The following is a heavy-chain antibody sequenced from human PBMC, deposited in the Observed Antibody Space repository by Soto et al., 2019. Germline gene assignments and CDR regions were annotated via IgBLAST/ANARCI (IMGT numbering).Heavy chain of an antibody. D-gene: IGHD3-10*01. V-gene: IGHV3-53*01. Sequence: EVQLVESGGGLIQPGGSLRLSCAAAAFPVSSNHMSWVRQAPGKGLEWVSVIHSGGSTYYADSVRGRFTISRDNSKNTLYLQMNNLKAEDTAVYYCASLPRGGYLGQGTLVTVSS. CDR3: ASLPRGGY. J-gene: IGHJ4*02. CDR2: IHSGGST. CDR1: AFPVSSNH.